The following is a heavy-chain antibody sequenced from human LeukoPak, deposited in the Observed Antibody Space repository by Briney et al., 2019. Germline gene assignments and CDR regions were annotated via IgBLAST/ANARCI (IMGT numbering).Heavy chain of an antibody. J-gene: IGHJ4*02. V-gene: IGHV3-23*01. D-gene: IGHD6-13*01. Sequence: PGGSLRLSCAASGFTFSSYAMSWVRQAPGKGLEWVSAISGSGGSTYYADSVKGRFTISRDNSKNTLYLQMNSLRAEDTAVYYCTRRIAAAGTYYWGQGTLVTVSS. CDR3: TRRIAAAGTYY. CDR1: GFTFSSYA. CDR2: ISGSGGST.